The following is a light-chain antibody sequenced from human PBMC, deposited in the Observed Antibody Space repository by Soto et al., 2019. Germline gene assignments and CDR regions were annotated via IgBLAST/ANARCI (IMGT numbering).Light chain of an antibody. V-gene: IGLV2-14*01. CDR3: VAWDDVVSGRV. CDR2: EVS. Sequence: QSVLTQPASVSGSPGQSITISCTGTSSDVGGYNYVSWYQQHPGKAPKLMIYEVSNRPSGVSNRFSGSKSGNTASLTISGLQAEDEAEYYCVAWDDVVSGRVFGGGTKLTVL. J-gene: IGLJ3*02. CDR1: SSDVGGYNY.